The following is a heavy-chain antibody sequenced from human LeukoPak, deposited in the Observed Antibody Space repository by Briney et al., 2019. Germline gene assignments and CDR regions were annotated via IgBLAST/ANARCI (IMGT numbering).Heavy chain of an antibody. D-gene: IGHD6-19*01. CDR2: IYYSGST. CDR1: GGSISSGGYY. Sequence: SQTLSLTCTVSGGSISSGGYYWSWIRQHPGKGLEWIGYIYYSGSTYYNPSLKSRVTISVDTSKNQFSLKLSSVTAEDTAVYYCAREYSSGWTSDYWGQGTLVTVSS. J-gene: IGHJ4*02. V-gene: IGHV4-31*03. CDR3: AREYSSGWTSDY.